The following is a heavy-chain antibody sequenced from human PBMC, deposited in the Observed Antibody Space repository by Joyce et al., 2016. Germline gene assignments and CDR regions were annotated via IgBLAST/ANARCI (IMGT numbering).Heavy chain of an antibody. CDR1: AFTFSSYA. CDR3: AKRPKHYYYYLDV. J-gene: IGHJ6*03. CDR2: ISSSSST. V-gene: IGHV3-23*01. Sequence: EVQLLESGGGLVQPGGSLRLSCAASAFTFSSYAMSWVRQAPGKGLEWVSGISSSSSTYYADSVRGRFTISRDNSKNKLYLQMNSLRAEDTAIYYCAKRPKHYYYYLDVWGKGTTVTVSS.